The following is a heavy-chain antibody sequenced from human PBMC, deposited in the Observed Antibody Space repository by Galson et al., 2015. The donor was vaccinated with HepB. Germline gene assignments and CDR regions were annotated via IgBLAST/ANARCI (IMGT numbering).Heavy chain of an antibody. CDR3: ARRAGATGFDY. Sequence: ETLSLTCAVYGGSFSGYYWSWIRQPPGKGLEWIGEINHSGSTNYNPSLKSRVTISVDTSKNQFSLKLSSVTAADTAVYYCARRAGATGFDYWGQGTLVTVSS. D-gene: IGHD1-26*01. CDR1: GGSFSGYY. V-gene: IGHV4-34*01. J-gene: IGHJ4*02. CDR2: INHSGST.